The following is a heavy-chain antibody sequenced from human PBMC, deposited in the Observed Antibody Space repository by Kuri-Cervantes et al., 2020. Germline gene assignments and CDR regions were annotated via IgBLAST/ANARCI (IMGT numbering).Heavy chain of an antibody. D-gene: IGHD3-3*01. Sequence: GSLRLSCAVSGGSISSSNWWSWVRQPPGKGLEWIGEIYHSGGTNYNPSLKSRVTISVDKSKNQFSLKLSSVTAADTAVYYCARTFWSGYSNWFDPWGQGTLVTVSS. CDR2: IYHSGGT. CDR3: ARTFWSGYSNWFDP. CDR1: GGSISSSNW. J-gene: IGHJ5*02. V-gene: IGHV4-4*02.